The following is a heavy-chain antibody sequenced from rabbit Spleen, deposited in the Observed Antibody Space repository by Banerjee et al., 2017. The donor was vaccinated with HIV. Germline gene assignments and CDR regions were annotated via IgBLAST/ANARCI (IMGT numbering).Heavy chain of an antibody. V-gene: IGHV1S45*01. CDR2: ITAITGKA. D-gene: IGHD1-1*01. J-gene: IGHJ4*01. Sequence: QEQLVESGGGLVQPGGSLNLSCTASGFSFSNKAVMCWVRQAPGKGLEWIACITAITGKAVDASGAKGRFTFSKTSSTTVTLQMTSLTAADTATYFGARDLDGVIGGNLYLWGPGTLVTVS. CDR1: GFSFSNKAV. CDR3: ARDLDGVIGGNLYL.